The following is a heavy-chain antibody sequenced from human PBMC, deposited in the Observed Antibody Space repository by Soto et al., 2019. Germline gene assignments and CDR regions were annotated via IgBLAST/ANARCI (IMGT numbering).Heavy chain of an antibody. J-gene: IGHJ6*02. CDR3: AREEVSARKHYGMDV. Sequence: QEQLVESGGGVVQPGRSLRLSCAASGFTFSSYAMHWVRQAPGKGLGWVAIISYDGSNKYHADSVKGRFTISRDNSKNTLYLQMNSPRAEDTAVYYCAREEVSARKHYGMDVWGQGTTVTVSS. V-gene: IGHV3-30-3*01. CDR1: GFTFSSYA. CDR2: ISYDGSNK. D-gene: IGHD1-20*01.